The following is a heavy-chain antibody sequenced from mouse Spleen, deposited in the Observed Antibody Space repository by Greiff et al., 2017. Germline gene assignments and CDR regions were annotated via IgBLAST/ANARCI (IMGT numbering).Heavy chain of an antibody. Sequence: QVQLKQSGPGLVQPSQSLSITCTVSGFSLTSYGVHWVRQSPGKGLEWLGVIWSGGSTDYNAAFISRLSISKDNSKSQVFFKMNSLQADDTAIYDCARGELFAYWGQGTLVTVSA. J-gene: IGHJ3*01. V-gene: IGHV2-2*01. CDR3: ARGELFAY. CDR2: IWSGGST. CDR1: GFSLTSYG.